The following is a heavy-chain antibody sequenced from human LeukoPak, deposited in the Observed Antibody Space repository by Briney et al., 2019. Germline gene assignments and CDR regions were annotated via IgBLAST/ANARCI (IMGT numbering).Heavy chain of an antibody. CDR3: AKDLRTIAVAGTDIDY. V-gene: IGHV3-23*01. Sequence: GGSLRLSCAASGFTFSSYGMSWVRQAPGKGLECVSAISGSGGSTYYADSVKGRFTISRDNSKNTLYLQMNSLRAEDTAVYYCAKDLRTIAVAGTDIDYWGQGTLVTVSS. J-gene: IGHJ4*02. CDR2: ISGSGGST. D-gene: IGHD6-19*01. CDR1: GFTFSSYG.